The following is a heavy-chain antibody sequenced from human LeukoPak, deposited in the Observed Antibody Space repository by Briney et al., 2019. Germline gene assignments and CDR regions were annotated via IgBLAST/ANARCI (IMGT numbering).Heavy chain of an antibody. V-gene: IGHV3-72*01. D-gene: IGHD3-3*01. CDR2: IRNKADTYTT. Sequence: PGGSLRLSCAASGFTLSDHYMDWVRQAPGKGLEWVGRIRNKADTYTTEYAASVKGRFTISRDDSKNSLYLQMNSLKTEDTAVYYCAREVWSGYYTLYYFDYWGQGTLVTVSS. CDR1: GFTLSDHY. CDR3: AREVWSGYYTLYYFDY. J-gene: IGHJ4*02.